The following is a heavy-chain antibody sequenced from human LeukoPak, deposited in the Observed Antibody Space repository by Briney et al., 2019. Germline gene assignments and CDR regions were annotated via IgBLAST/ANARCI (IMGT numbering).Heavy chain of an antibody. J-gene: IGHJ4*02. CDR3: ARAYGSSGYYQLPIDY. V-gene: IGHV3-21*04. Sequence: GGSLRLSCAASGFIFSSYSMNWVRQAPGKGLEWVSSISSSSSYIYNADSVEGRFTISRDNSKNTLFLQMNSLRVEDTALYYCARAYGSSGYYQLPIDYWGQGTLVTVSS. CDR1: GFIFSSYS. CDR2: ISSSSSYI. D-gene: IGHD3-22*01.